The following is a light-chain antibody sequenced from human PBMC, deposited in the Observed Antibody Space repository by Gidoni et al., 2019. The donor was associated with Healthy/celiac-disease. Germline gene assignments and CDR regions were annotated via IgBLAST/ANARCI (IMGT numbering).Light chain of an antibody. CDR3: QQYGSSQWT. V-gene: IGKV3-20*01. CDR1: QSVSSSY. J-gene: IGKJ1*01. CDR2: GAS. Sequence: EIVLTQSPGTLSLSPGDRATLSCRASQSVSSSYLAWYQQKPGQAPRLRIYGASSSATGIPDRFSCSVSGTDFTLTISRLEPEDFAVYYCQQYGSSQWTFGQGTKVEIK.